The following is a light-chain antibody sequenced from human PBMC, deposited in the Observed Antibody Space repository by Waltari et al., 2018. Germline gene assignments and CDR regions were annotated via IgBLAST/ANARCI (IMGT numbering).Light chain of an antibody. CDR3: QHYVRLPAT. Sequence: EILLTQSPGTLSLSPGERATLSCRASQSVTRALAWYQQKPGQAPRLLIYGASNRATGIPDRFSGSGSGTDVSLTISILEPEDFAVYYCQHYVRLPATFGQGTKVEIK. CDR2: GAS. CDR1: QSVTRA. J-gene: IGKJ1*01. V-gene: IGKV3-20*01.